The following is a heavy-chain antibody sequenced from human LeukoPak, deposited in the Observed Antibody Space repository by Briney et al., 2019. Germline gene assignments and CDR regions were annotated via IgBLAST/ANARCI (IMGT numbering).Heavy chain of an antibody. D-gene: IGHD1-26*01. V-gene: IGHV4-61*01. CDR3: ARWESSSGTLDY. Sequence: SETLSLTCTVSGGSVNSGSYYWNWIRQPPGKGLEWIGYIYYSGSTNYNPSLKSRVTISVDTSKNQFSLKLSSVTAADTAVYYCARWESSSGTLDYWGQGTLVTVSS. CDR2: IYYSGST. J-gene: IGHJ4*02. CDR1: GGSVNSGSYY.